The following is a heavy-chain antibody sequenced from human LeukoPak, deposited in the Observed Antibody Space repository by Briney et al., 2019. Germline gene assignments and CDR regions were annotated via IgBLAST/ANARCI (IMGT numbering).Heavy chain of an antibody. CDR2: IYSGGST. CDR1: GFTFINYG. CDR3: ASRRNYPAFDI. V-gene: IGHV3-53*01. J-gene: IGHJ3*02. Sequence: QPGGSLRLSCEASGFTFINYGMSWVRQAPGKGLEWVSVIYSGGSTYYADSVKGRFTISRDNSKNTLYLQMNSLRAEDTAVYYRASRRNYPAFDIWGQGTMVTVSS. D-gene: IGHD4-11*01.